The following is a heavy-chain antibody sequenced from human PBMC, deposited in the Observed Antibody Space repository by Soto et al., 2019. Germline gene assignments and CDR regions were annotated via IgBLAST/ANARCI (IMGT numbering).Heavy chain of an antibody. V-gene: IGHV1-8*01. Sequence: ASVKVSCKASGYTLTSYDINRVRQATGQRLERMRWMNPNSGNTGYAQKFQGRVTITRNTSISTAYMELSSLRSEDTAVYYCWVAVVVPAAMGLNQQHYMDIWGKGTTVTVSS. CDR1: GYTLTSYD. CDR3: WVAVVVPAAMGLNQQHYMDI. J-gene: IGHJ6*03. CDR2: MNPNSGNT. D-gene: IGHD2-2*01.